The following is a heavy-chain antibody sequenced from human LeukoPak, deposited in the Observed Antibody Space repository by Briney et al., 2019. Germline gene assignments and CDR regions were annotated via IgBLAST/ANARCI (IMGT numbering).Heavy chain of an antibody. J-gene: IGHJ4*02. CDR2: INSDGSST. CDR1: GFTFSSNW. CDR3: ARDLERYCSGGSCYSFDY. Sequence: GGSLRLSCAAPGFTFSSNWMHWVRQAPGKGPVWVSRINSDGSSTSYTDSVKGRFTISRDNAKNTLYLQMNSLRAEDTAVYYCARDLERYCSGGSCYSFDYWGQGTLVTVSS. V-gene: IGHV3-74*01. D-gene: IGHD2-15*01.